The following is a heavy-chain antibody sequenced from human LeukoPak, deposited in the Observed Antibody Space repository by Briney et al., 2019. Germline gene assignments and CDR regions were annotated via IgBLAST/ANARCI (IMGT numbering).Heavy chain of an antibody. CDR2: IYPGVSDT. D-gene: IGHD1-26*01. J-gene: IGHJ4*02. V-gene: IGHV5-51*01. CDR1: GYSFSSYW. Sequence: GESLKISRTGSGYSFSSYWIVWVRQMPGKGLEWMGIIYPGVSDTRYSPSFQGQVTISADKSITTAYLQWSSLKASDTAMYYCARSVSGSYPTFDYWGQGTLVTVSS. CDR3: ARSVSGSYPTFDY.